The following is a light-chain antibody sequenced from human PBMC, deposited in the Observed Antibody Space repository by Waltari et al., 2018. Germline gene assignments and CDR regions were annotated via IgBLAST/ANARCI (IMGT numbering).Light chain of an antibody. CDR2: ADN. J-gene: IGLJ3*02. V-gene: IGLV6-57*02. Sequence: FILTQSHSVSESPGRTVTISCSGSGGSFATNYVQWYQQRPGSAPTTVIYADNQRPSGVPDRFSGSVDSSSNSASLTISGLQTEDEADYYCQSYDGDRSWVFGGGTKLT. CDR3: QSYDGDRSWV. CDR1: GGSFATNY.